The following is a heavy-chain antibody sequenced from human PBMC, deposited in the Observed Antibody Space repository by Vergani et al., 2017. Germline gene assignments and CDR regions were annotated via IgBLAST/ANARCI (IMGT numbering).Heavy chain of an antibody. CDR1: GGSISSSSYY. CDR2: IYYSGST. J-gene: IGHJ6*02. D-gene: IGHD3-22*01. V-gene: IGHV4-39*07. CDR3: ARDFGYYDSSGYYYALGGMDV. Sequence: QLQLQESGPGLVKPSETLSLTCTVSGGSISSSSYYWGWIRQPPGKGLEWIGSIYYSGSTYYNPSLKSRVTISVDTSKNQFSLKLSSVTAADTAVYYCARDFGYYDSSGYYYALGGMDVWGQGTTVTVSS.